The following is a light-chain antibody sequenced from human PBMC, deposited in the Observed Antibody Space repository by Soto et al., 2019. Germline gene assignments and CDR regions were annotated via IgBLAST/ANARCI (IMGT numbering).Light chain of an antibody. CDR2: GAS. CDR1: QSVSTSS. V-gene: IGKV3-20*01. CDR3: QQYGSSPRT. J-gene: IGKJ1*01. Sequence: EIVLTQSPGTLSLSPGERATLSCRASQSVSTSSLAWYQQKPGQAPRLLISGASSRATGIPDRFSGSGSGTDFTLTISRLEPEDFAVYYCQQYGSSPRTFGQGTKVEIK.